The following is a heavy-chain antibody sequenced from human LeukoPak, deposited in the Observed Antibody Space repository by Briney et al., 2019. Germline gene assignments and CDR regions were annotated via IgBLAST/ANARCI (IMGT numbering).Heavy chain of an antibody. CDR1: GYTFTSYD. V-gene: IGHV1-8*01. Sequence: GSSVKVSCKASGYTFTSYDINWVRQATGQGLEWMGWMNPNSGNTGYAQKFQGRVTMTRNTSISTAYMELSSLRSEDTAVYHCARVFTYYDFWSGYYGSNYYMDVWGKGTTVTVSS. CDR3: ARVFTYYDFWSGYYGSNYYMDV. CDR2: MNPNSGNT. D-gene: IGHD3-3*01. J-gene: IGHJ6*03.